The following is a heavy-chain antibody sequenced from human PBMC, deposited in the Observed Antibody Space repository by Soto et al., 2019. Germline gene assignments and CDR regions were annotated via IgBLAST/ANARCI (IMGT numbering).Heavy chain of an antibody. J-gene: IGHJ6*03. D-gene: IGHD2-8*01. CDR1: GFTFSSYA. CDR2: ISGSGGST. V-gene: IGHV3-23*01. Sequence: EVQLLESGGGLVQPGGSLRLSCAASGFTFSSYAMSWVRQAPGKGLEWVSAISGSGGSTYYADSVKGRFTISRDNSKNTLYLQMNSLRAEDTAVYYCASRVLGLSLEYYYYYMDVWGKGTTVTVSS. CDR3: ASRVLGLSLEYYYYYMDV.